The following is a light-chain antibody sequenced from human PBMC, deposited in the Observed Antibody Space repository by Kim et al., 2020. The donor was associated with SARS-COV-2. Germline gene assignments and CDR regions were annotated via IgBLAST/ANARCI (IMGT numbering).Light chain of an antibody. CDR1: EGISSY. J-gene: IGKJ4*01. V-gene: IGKV1-9*01. CDR3: QQLNSYPLT. CDR2: GTS. Sequence: ASVRDRVTITCRASEGISSYLAWYQQRPGQAPNLLIYGTSTLQSGVPTRFSASGSGTDFTLTISSLQPEDLATYYCQQLNSYPLTFGGGTKVDIK.